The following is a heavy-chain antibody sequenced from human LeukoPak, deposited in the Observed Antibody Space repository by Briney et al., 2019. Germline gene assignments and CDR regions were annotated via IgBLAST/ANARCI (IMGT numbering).Heavy chain of an antibody. D-gene: IGHD4-11*01. Sequence: SETLSLTCAVSGGSISRSNWWSWVRQPPGKGLQWIGEIYHSGSTNYNPSLKSRVTISVDKSKNQFSLKLSSVTAADTAVYYCAREMERNYGFYWGQGTLVTVSS. CDR2: IYHSGST. CDR1: GGSISRSNW. V-gene: IGHV4-4*02. CDR3: AREMERNYGFY. J-gene: IGHJ4*02.